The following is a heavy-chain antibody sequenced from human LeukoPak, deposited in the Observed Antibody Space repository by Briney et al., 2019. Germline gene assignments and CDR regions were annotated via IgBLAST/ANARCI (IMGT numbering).Heavy chain of an antibody. CDR3: ARESLDFWSGYSYYDY. D-gene: IGHD3-3*01. J-gene: IGHJ4*02. V-gene: IGHV4-59*12. CDR2: IYYSGST. CDR1: GGSISSYY. Sequence: SETLSLTCTVSGGSISSYYWSWIRQPPGKGLEWIGYIYYSGSTNYNPSLKSRVTISVDRSKNQFSLKLSSVTAADTAVYYCARESLDFWSGYSYYDYWGQGTLVTVSS.